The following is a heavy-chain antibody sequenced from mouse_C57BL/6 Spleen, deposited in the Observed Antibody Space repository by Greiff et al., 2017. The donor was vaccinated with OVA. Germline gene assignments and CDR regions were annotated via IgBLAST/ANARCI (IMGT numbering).Heavy chain of an antibody. CDR3: TRVPPYYAMDY. J-gene: IGHJ4*01. Sequence: EVKLMESGEGLVKPGGSLKLSCAASGFTFSSYAMSWVRQTPEKRLEWVAYISSGGDYIYYADTVKGRFTISRDNARNTLYLQMSSLKSEDTAMYYCTRVPPYYAMDYWGQGTSVTVSS. CDR2: ISSGGDYI. CDR1: GFTFSSYA. V-gene: IGHV5-9-1*02.